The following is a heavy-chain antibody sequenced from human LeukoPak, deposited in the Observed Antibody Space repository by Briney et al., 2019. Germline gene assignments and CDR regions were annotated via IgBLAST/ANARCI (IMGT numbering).Heavy chain of an antibody. Sequence: GESLKISCKGSGYSFTSYWIGWVRQMPGKGLEWMGIIYPGDSDTRYSPSFQGQVTISADKSISTAYLQWSSLKASDTAMYYCASVYYYDSSGYYPPDYFQHWGQGTLVTVSS. D-gene: IGHD3-22*01. CDR2: IYPGDSDT. V-gene: IGHV5-51*01. CDR1: GYSFTSYW. CDR3: ASVYYYDSSGYYPPDYFQH. J-gene: IGHJ1*01.